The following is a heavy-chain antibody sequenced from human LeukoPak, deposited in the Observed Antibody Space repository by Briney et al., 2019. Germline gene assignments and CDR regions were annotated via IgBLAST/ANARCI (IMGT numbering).Heavy chain of an antibody. D-gene: IGHD4-17*01. CDR1: GFTFSSYA. CDR3: AREGIDYGDKYYFDY. CDR2: ISYDGSNK. Sequence: PGRSLRLSCAASGFTFSSYAMHWVRQAPGKGLEGVAIISYDGSNKYYADSVKGRFTISTDNSKNTLYLQMNSLRAEDTALYYCAREGIDYGDKYYFDYWGQGTLVTVSS. J-gene: IGHJ4*02. V-gene: IGHV3-30-3*01.